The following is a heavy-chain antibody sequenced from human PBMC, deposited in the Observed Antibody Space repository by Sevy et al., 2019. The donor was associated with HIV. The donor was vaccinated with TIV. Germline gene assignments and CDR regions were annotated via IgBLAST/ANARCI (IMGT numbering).Heavy chain of an antibody. CDR3: AAAREYYEDSSGYLDY. V-gene: IGHV1-24*01. D-gene: IGHD3-22*01. Sequence: ASVKVSCKVSGYTLTKLSMHWVRQAPGKGLEWMGRLVPEDGETIFAQKFQGRVTMSEDTSTDTAYMELSSLRSEDTAVYYCAAAREYYEDSSGYLDYWGQGTLVTVSS. J-gene: IGHJ4*02. CDR2: LVPEDGET. CDR1: GYTLTKLS.